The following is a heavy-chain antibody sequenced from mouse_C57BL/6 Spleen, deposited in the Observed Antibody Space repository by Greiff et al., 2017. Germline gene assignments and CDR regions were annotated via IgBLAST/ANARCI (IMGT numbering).Heavy chain of an antibody. Sequence: VKLQESGPGLVAPSQSLSITCTVSGFSLTSYGVSWVRQPPGKGLEWLGVIWGDGSTNYHSALISRLSISKDNSKSQVFLKLNSLQTDDTATYYCARNYGNYRGAWFAYWGQGTLVTVSA. CDR2: IWGDGST. CDR3: ARNYGNYRGAWFAY. J-gene: IGHJ3*01. CDR1: GFSLTSYG. D-gene: IGHD2-1*01. V-gene: IGHV2-3*01.